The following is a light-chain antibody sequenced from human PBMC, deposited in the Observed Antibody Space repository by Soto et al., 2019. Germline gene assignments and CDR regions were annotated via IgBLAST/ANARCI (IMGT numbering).Light chain of an antibody. V-gene: IGKV3-20*01. CDR1: ESVSSSF. CDR2: RTS. Sequence: EVVLTQSPGTLSLSPGERATLSCRASESVSSSFLTWYQQKPGQAPRLLIYRTSNRVTGIPDRFSGSGSGTDFTLTISRLEPGDFAVYFCQQYGTSPRTFGQGTKVDIK. CDR3: QQYGTSPRT. J-gene: IGKJ1*01.